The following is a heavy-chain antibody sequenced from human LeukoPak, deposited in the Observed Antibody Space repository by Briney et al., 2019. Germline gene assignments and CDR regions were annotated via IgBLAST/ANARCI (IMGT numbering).Heavy chain of an antibody. CDR3: AKDMGRYYDSSGFFDY. V-gene: IGHV3-9*03. CDR1: GFTFDDYA. Sequence: QPGRSLRLSCAASGFTFDDYAMHWVRQAPGKGLEWVSGISWNSGSIGYADSVKGRFTISRDNAKNSLYLQMNSLRAEDMALYYCAKDMGRYYDSSGFFDYWGQGTLVTASS. J-gene: IGHJ4*02. D-gene: IGHD3-22*01. CDR2: ISWNSGSI.